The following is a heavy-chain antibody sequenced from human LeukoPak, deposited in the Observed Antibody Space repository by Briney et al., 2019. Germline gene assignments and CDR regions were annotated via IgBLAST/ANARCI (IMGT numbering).Heavy chain of an antibody. Sequence: GGSLRLSCAASGFTFSNAWMSWVRQAPGKGLEWIGRIKSKTDGGTTDYAAPVKGRFTISRDDSKNTLYLQMNSLKTEDTAVYYCTTGYSYGIFDYWGQGTLVTVSS. D-gene: IGHD5-18*01. CDR3: TTGYSYGIFDY. CDR1: GFTFSNAW. J-gene: IGHJ4*02. V-gene: IGHV3-15*01. CDR2: IKSKTDGGTT.